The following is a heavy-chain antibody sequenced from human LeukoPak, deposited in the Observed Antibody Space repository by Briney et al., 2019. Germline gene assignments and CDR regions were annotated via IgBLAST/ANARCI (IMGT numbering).Heavy chain of an antibody. CDR3: ARGGDDY. V-gene: IGHV3-30-3*01. Sequence: GGSLRLSCAASGFTFSSYAMHWVRQAPGKGLEWVAVISYDGSNKYYADSVKGRFTISRDNAKNTVYLQMNSLRGEDTAMYFCARGGDDYWGQGTLVIVSS. CDR1: GFTFSSYA. CDR2: ISYDGSNK. J-gene: IGHJ4*02. D-gene: IGHD2-21*01.